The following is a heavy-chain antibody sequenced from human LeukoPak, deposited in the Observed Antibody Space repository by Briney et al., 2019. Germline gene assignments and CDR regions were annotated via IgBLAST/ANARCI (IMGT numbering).Heavy chain of an antibody. V-gene: IGHV4-59*12. CDR1: GGSISTYY. J-gene: IGHJ3*02. CDR3: ARWAPYYYDRSCYREGFEN. CDR2: IYHSGST. D-gene: IGHD3-22*01. Sequence: SETLSLTCTVSGGSISTYYWSWIRQPPGKGLEWIGEIYHSGSTNYNPSLKSRVTISVDKSKNQFSLKLSSVTAADTAVYYCARWAPYYYDRSCYREGFENWGQGKMVNVSS.